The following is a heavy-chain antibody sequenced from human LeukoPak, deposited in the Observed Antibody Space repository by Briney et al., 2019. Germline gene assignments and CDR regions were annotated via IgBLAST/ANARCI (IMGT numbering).Heavy chain of an antibody. CDR2: IYYSGST. Sequence: SETLSLTCTVSGGSFSSYYWSWIRQPPGKGLEWIGYIYYSGSTNYNPSLKSRVTISVDTSKNQFSLKLSSVTAADTAVYYCARGSDFWSGYDYYYYYMDVWGKGTTVTVSS. J-gene: IGHJ6*03. D-gene: IGHD3-3*01. CDR3: ARGSDFWSGYDYYYYYMDV. CDR1: GGSFSSYY. V-gene: IGHV4-59*01.